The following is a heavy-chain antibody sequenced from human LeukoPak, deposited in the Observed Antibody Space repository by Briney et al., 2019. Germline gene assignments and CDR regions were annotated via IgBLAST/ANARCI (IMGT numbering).Heavy chain of an antibody. V-gene: IGHV3-23*01. J-gene: IGHJ4*02. Sequence: GGSLRLSCAASGFTFSSYAMHWVRQAPGKGLEWVSAISGNDDRTYYADSVKGRFTISRDNSKNTLYLQMSTLRAEDTAVYYCVKSSGGSWYMFDYWGQGTLVTVSS. CDR3: VKSSGGSWYMFDY. CDR1: GFTFSSYA. CDR2: ISGNDDRT. D-gene: IGHD6-13*01.